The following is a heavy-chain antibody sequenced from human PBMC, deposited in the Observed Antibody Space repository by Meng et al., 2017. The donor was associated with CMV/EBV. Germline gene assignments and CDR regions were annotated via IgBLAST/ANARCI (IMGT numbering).Heavy chain of an antibody. CDR3: ARGGIVGATEYYYYGMDV. CDR2: ISAYNGNT. J-gene: IGHJ6*02. D-gene: IGHD1-26*01. Sequence: ASVKVSCKASGYTFTSYGISWVRRAPGQGLEWMGWISAYNGNTNYAQKLQGRVTMTTDTSTSTAYMELRSLRSDDTAVYYCARGGIVGATEYYYYGMDVWGQGTTVTVSS. V-gene: IGHV1-18*01. CDR1: GYTFTSYG.